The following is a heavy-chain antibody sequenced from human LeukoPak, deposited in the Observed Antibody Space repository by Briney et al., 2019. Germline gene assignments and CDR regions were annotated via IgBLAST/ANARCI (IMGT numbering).Heavy chain of an antibody. Sequence: GPLRLSCAASGFTFSSYGMHWVRQAPGKGLEWVAFIRYDGSNKYYADSVKGRFTISRDNSKNTLYLQMNSLRAEDTAVYYCAKVTPILDAFDIWGQGTMVTVSS. V-gene: IGHV3-30*02. CDR2: IRYDGSNK. J-gene: IGHJ3*02. CDR3: AKVTPILDAFDI. CDR1: GFTFSSYG.